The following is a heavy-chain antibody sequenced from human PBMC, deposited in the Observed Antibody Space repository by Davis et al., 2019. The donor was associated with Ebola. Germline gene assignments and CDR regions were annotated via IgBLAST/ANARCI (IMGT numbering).Heavy chain of an antibody. J-gene: IGHJ4*02. Sequence: ASVKVSCKASGYTFTSYYMHWVRQAPGQGLEWMGIINPSGGSTSYAQKFQGRVTMTRDTSTSTVYMELSSLRSEDTAVYYCARDSKPFTIFGVVTSPGPFIAVAGTGDFDYWGQGTLVTVSS. CDR3: ARDSKPFTIFGVVTSPGPFIAVAGTGDFDY. CDR1: GYTFTSYY. V-gene: IGHV1-46*01. D-gene: IGHD3-3*01. CDR2: INPSGGST.